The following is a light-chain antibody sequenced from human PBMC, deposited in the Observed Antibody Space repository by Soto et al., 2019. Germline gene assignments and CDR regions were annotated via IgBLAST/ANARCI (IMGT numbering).Light chain of an antibody. J-gene: IGLJ3*02. CDR2: EVS. Sequence: QSALTQPASVSGSPGQSITISCTGTSSDIGVYIYVSWYQQHPGKAPKLMICEVSNRPSGVSSRFSGSKSGNTASLTISGLRAEDEADYYCTSFTTTSIWVFGGGTKLTVL. V-gene: IGLV2-14*01. CDR1: SSDIGVYIY. CDR3: TSFTTTSIWV.